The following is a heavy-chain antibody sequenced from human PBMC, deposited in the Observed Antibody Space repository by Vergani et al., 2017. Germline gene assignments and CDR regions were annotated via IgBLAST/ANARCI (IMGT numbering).Heavy chain of an antibody. D-gene: IGHD6-13*01. V-gene: IGHV1-18*01. CDR3: ARVAGSSWYEPYYYYYYMDV. CDR1: GYTFTSYG. CDR2: ISAYNGNT. Sequence: QVQLVQSGAEVKKPGASVKVSCKASGYTFTSYGISWVRQAPGQGLEWMGWISAYNGNTNYAQQLQGRVTMTTDTSTRPAYMELRSLRSDDTAVYYCARVAGSSWYEPYYYYYYMDVWGKGTTVTVSS. J-gene: IGHJ6*03.